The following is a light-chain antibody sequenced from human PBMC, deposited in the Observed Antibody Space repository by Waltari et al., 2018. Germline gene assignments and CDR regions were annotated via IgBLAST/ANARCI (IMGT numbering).Light chain of an antibody. CDR2: EAS. V-gene: IGKV1-13*02. J-gene: IGKJ2*01. CDR1: QAISSA. Sequence: AVQLTQSPSSLSASVGDRVTIPCRASQAISSALAWYQQKPGKAPNLLIYEASNLESGVPSRFSGSGSGTDFSLTISSLQPEDFATYYCQQSYTTAYTFGQGTKLEIK. CDR3: QQSYTTAYT.